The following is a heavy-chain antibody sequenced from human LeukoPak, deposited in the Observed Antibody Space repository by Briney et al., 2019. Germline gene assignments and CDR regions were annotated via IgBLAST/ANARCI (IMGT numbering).Heavy chain of an antibody. J-gene: IGHJ4*02. V-gene: IGHV1-69*06. Sequence: GASVKLSCKAAGGTFTSYAISWVRQGPGQGLEWEGGVIPIFGTANYAQKFQGRVTITADKSTSTAYMELRSLRSEDTAVYYCARDVWGGESSGWDFDYWGQGTLVTVSS. CDR3: ARDVWGGESSGWDFDY. CDR1: GGTFTSYA. D-gene: IGHD6-19*01. CDR2: VIPIFGTA.